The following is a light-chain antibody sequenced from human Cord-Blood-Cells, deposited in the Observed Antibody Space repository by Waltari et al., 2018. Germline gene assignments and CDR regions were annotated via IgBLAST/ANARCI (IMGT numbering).Light chain of an antibody. Sequence: QSVLTQPPSASGTPGQRVTISCSGSSSNIGSNYVYWYQQLPGTAPKPLIYRNNQRPYGVPDRFSGSKSGTSASLAISGLRSEDEADYYCAAWDDSLSGRVFGGGTKLTVL. V-gene: IGLV1-47*01. J-gene: IGLJ3*02. CDR3: AAWDDSLSGRV. CDR1: SSNIGSNY. CDR2: RNN.